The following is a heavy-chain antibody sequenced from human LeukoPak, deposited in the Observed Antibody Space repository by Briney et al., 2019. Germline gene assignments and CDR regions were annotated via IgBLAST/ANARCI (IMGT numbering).Heavy chain of an antibody. J-gene: IGHJ4*02. CDR3: AKDGEAGQLWLRSLFDY. CDR1: GFTFSSYA. CDR2: ISGSGGST. V-gene: IGHV3-23*01. D-gene: IGHD5-18*01. Sequence: GGSLRLSCAASGFTFSSYAMSWVRQAPGKGLEWVSAISGSGGSTYYADSVKGRFTISRDNSKNTLYLQMNSLRAEDTAVYYCAKDGEAGQLWLRSLFDYWGQGTLVTVSS.